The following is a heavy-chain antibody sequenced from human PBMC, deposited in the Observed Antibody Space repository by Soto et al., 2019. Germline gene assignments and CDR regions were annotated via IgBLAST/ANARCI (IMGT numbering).Heavy chain of an antibody. CDR2: IIPILGIA. CDR1: GGTFSSYT. V-gene: IGHV1-69*02. CDR3: ASPTGRVRGSFDY. D-gene: IGHD3-10*01. Sequence: QVQLVQSGAEVKKPGSSVKVSCKASGGTFSSYTISWVRQAPGQGLEWMGRIIPILGIANYAQKFQGRVTITADKSTSTAYMELSSLRSEDTAVYYCASPTGRVRGSFDYWGQGTLVTVSS. J-gene: IGHJ4*02.